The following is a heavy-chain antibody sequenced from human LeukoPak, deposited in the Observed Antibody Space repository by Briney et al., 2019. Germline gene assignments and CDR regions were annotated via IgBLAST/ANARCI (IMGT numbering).Heavy chain of an antibody. J-gene: IGHJ4*02. CDR3: AREPFRILTGYQIFDY. CDR2: ISSSSSYI. Sequence: GGSLRLSCAASGFTFSSYSMNWVRQAPGKGLEWVSSISSSSSYIYYADSVKGRFTISRDNAKNSLYLQMNSLRAEDTAVYYCAREPFRILTGYQIFDYWGQGTLVTVSS. CDR1: GFTFSSYS. V-gene: IGHV3-21*01. D-gene: IGHD3-9*01.